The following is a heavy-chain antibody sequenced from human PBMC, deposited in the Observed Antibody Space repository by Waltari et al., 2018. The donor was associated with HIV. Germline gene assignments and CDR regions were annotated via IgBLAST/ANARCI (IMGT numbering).Heavy chain of an antibody. CDR1: GGSISSGSYY. V-gene: IGHV4-61*02. Sequence: QVQLQESGPGLVKPSQTLSLTCTVSGGSISSGSYYWSWIRQPAGKGLEWIGRIYTSGSTIYNPSLKSRGTRSVDTSKNQFSLKLSSVTAADTAVYYCAAGGGWPLFDYWGQGTLVTVSS. D-gene: IGHD2-15*01. CDR3: AAGGGWPLFDY. CDR2: IYTSGST. J-gene: IGHJ4*02.